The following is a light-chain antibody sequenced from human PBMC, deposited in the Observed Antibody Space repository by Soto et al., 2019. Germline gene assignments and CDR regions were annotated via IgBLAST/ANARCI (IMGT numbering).Light chain of an antibody. Sequence: DIQFTPSPSFLSASVGGRVTITCRASQDISTYLAWDQQKPGKAPRLLIYAASTLQSGVPSRFSGSGSGTELTLTIISMQPADYATYYCQQLNSFHPLTFGGGTKVEIQ. CDR2: AAS. CDR1: QDISTY. J-gene: IGKJ4*01. CDR3: QQLNSFHPLT. V-gene: IGKV1-9*01.